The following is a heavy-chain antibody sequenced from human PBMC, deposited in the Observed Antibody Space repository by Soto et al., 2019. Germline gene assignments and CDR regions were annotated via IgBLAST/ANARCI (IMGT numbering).Heavy chain of an antibody. CDR1: GGSIRSGDYY. Sequence: SETLSLTCTVSGGSIRSGDYYWSWIRQPPGKGLESIGYIYYSGSTYYNPSLKSRVTISVDTSKNQFSLKLSSVTAADTAVYYCARSLLRGPPFDYWGQGTLVTVSS. CDR2: IYYSGST. V-gene: IGHV4-30-4*01. CDR3: ARSLLRGPPFDY. D-gene: IGHD3-10*01. J-gene: IGHJ4*02.